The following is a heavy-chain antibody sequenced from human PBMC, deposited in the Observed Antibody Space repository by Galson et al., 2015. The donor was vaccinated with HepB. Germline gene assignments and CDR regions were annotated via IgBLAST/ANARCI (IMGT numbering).Heavy chain of an antibody. CDR2: IIPIFGTA. Sequence: SVKVSCKASGGTFSSYAISWVRQAPGQGLEWMGGIIPIFGTANYAQKFQGRVTITRDTSASTAYMELSSLRSEDTAVYYCARDGAYCGGDCSANWFDPWGQGTLVTVSS. D-gene: IGHD2-21*01. J-gene: IGHJ5*02. V-gene: IGHV1-69*05. CDR3: ARDGAYCGGDCSANWFDP. CDR1: GGTFSSYA.